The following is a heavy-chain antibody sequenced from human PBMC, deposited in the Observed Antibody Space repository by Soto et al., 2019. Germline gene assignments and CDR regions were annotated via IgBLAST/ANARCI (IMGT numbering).Heavy chain of an antibody. CDR3: AKESEQLVLYYGMDV. V-gene: IGHV3-23*01. Sequence: GGSLRLSCAAPGFTFSSYAMSWVRQAPGKGLEWVSAISGSGGSTYYADSVKGRFTISRDNSKNTLYLQMNSLRAEDTAVYYCAKESEQLVLYYGMDVWGQGTTVTVSS. J-gene: IGHJ6*02. CDR2: ISGSGGST. CDR1: GFTFSSYA. D-gene: IGHD6-13*01.